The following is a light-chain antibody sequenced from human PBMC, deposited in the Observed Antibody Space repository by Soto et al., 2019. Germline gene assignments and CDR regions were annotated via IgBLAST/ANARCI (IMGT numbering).Light chain of an antibody. Sequence: EIVLTQSPGTLSLSPGERATLSCRASQSVSSSYLAWYQQKPGQAPRLLIYGPSSRATGIPDRFSGSGSGTDFTLTISRLETEDFAVYYCQQYGSSYTFGQGTKLEIK. J-gene: IGKJ2*01. CDR3: QQYGSSYT. V-gene: IGKV3-20*01. CDR1: QSVSSSY. CDR2: GPS.